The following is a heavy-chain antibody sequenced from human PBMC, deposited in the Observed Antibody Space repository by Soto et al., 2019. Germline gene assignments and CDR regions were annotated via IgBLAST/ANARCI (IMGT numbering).Heavy chain of an antibody. CDR3: ARGPVGDGYVFDY. Sequence: QVQLVQSGAEVKKPGASVKVSCKASGYTFTSYAMHWVRQAPGQRLEWMGWINAGNGNTKYSQKFQGRVTITRDQSASTAYMEMSSLRSEDTAVYYCARGPVGDGYVFDYWGQGTLVTVSS. V-gene: IGHV1-3*01. CDR2: INAGNGNT. CDR1: GYTFTSYA. D-gene: IGHD3-16*01. J-gene: IGHJ4*02.